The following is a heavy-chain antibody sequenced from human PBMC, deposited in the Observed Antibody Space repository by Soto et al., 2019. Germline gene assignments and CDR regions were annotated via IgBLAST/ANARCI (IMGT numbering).Heavy chain of an antibody. V-gene: IGHV3-43*01. D-gene: IGHD6-13*01. J-gene: IGHJ4*02. Sequence: EVQLVESGGVVVQPGGSLRHSCEASGVTFEEFSMHGVRPPPGKGLEWVSLINWDGGDTLYEDSVKGRFTISRDNSKSSLFLQMNGLRTEDSALYYCATEYRSRWDPLFDDWGQGTLVTVSS. CDR1: GVTFEEFS. CDR3: ATEYRSRWDPLFDD. CDR2: INWDGGDT.